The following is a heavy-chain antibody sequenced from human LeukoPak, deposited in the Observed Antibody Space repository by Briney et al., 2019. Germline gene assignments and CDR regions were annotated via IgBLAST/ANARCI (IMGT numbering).Heavy chain of an antibody. CDR1: GYTFTGYY. CDR2: INPNSGGT. J-gene: IGHJ4*02. D-gene: IGHD3-22*01. V-gene: IGHV1-2*02. Sequence: ASVKVSCKASGYTFTGYYMHWVRQAPGQGLEWMGWINPNSGGTNYAQKFQGRVTMTRDTSLSTAYMELSRLRSDDTAVYYCARDFRYDSSGYYPSGYFDYWGQGTLVTVSS. CDR3: ARDFRYDSSGYYPSGYFDY.